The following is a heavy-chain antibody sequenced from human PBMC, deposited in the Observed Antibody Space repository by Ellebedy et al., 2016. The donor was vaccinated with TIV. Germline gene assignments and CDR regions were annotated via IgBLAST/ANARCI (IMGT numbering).Heavy chain of an antibody. V-gene: IGHV4-59*01. Sequence: MPSETLSLTCSVSGGSISGSYWSWVRQTPGKGLEWLGYIHDSGSPTNNPSLRSRVTIQVDTPKNQFSLKLSPVTDADTAVYYCARVGQQPVREDGMNDAFDIWGQGTMVTVSS. D-gene: IGHD6-13*01. CDR3: ARVGQQPVREDGMNDAFDI. CDR1: GGSISGSY. J-gene: IGHJ3*02. CDR2: IHDSGSP.